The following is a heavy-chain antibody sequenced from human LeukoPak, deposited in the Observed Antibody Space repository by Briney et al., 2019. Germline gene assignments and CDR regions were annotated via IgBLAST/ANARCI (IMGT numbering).Heavy chain of an antibody. Sequence: GGFRRLSCASSGFPFSSYEMNWVRQAPGKELEWVSYISSSGSTIYYADSVKGRFTISRDNAKNSLYLQMNSLRAEDTAVYYCARGAWFGETKGWFDPWGQGTLVTVSS. CDR1: GFPFSSYE. V-gene: IGHV3-48*03. D-gene: IGHD3-10*01. CDR3: ARGAWFGETKGWFDP. CDR2: ISSSGSTI. J-gene: IGHJ5*02.